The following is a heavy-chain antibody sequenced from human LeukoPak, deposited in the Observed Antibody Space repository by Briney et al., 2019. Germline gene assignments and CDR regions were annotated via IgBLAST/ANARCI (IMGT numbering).Heavy chain of an antibody. CDR2: ISSSGSTI. J-gene: IGHJ4*02. D-gene: IGHD3-3*01. Sequence: GWSLRPSCAASGFTFSDYYMSWIRQAPGKGLEGVSYISSSGSTIYYADSVKGRFTISRDNSKNTLYLQMNSPRAEDTAVYYCAKVFPSSNYNDYWGQGTLVTVSS. V-gene: IGHV3-11*01. CDR3: AKVFPSSNYNDY. CDR1: GFTFSDYY.